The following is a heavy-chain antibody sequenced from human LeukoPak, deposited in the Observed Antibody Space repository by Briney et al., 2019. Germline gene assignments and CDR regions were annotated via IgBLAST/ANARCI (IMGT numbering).Heavy chain of an antibody. CDR2: IYYSGST. CDR1: GGSISSYY. D-gene: IGHD2-15*01. J-gene: IGHJ5*02. CDR3: ARVPVIEVAATDWFDP. Sequence: SETLSLTCTVSGGSISSYYRSWIRQPPGKGLEWIGYIYYSGSTNYNPSLKSRVTISVDTSKNQFSLKLSSVTAADTAVYYCARVPVIEVAATDWFDPWGQGTLVTVSS. V-gene: IGHV4-59*01.